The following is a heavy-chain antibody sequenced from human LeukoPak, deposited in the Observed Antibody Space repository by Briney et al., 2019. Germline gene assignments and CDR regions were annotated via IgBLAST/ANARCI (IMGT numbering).Heavy chain of an antibody. J-gene: IGHJ4*02. D-gene: IGHD6-19*01. CDR1: GLNFSSYG. CDR2: ILFDGSNI. V-gene: IGHV3-33*01. CDR3: ARDSLAMAVTVPFDH. Sequence: GRSLSLSWAASGLNFSSYGMHWVRQAPGKGLEWVTSILFDGSNIHYADSVKGRVTISRDNSKNALYLQMNSLRAEDTAIYYCARDSLAMAVTVPFDHWGQGALVTVSS.